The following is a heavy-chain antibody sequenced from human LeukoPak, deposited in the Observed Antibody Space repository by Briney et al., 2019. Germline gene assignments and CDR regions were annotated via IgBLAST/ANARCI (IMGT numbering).Heavy chain of an antibody. CDR3: AKVGYGAITMVRGVIDY. Sequence: GGSLRLSCAASGFTFSYYGMHWVRQAPGKGLEWVSAISGSGGSTYYADSVKGRFTISRDNSKNTLYLQMNSLRAEDTAVYYCAKVGYGAITMVRGVIDYWGQGTLVTVSS. D-gene: IGHD3-10*01. V-gene: IGHV3-23*01. CDR1: GFTFSYYG. CDR2: ISGSGGST. J-gene: IGHJ4*02.